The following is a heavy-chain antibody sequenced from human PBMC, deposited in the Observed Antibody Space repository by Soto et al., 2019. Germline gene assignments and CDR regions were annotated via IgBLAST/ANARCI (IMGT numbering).Heavy chain of an antibody. J-gene: IGHJ6*03. CDR3: ARHVDGPENSIFGVVTPLFYMDV. V-gene: IGHV4-59*08. CDR1: GCPISSFY. Sequence: SEPLSPTSLASGCPISSFYWSWVRQPPGMVLEWMGYIYNSGATNYTPSLKSRVTISVDTSKNQFSLKLSSVTAADTAVYYCARHVDGPENSIFGVVTPLFYMDVWGKGTTVT. CDR2: IYNSGAT. D-gene: IGHD3-3*01.